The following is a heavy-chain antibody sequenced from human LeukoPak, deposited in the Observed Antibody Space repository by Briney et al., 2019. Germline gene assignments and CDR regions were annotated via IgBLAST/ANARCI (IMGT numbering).Heavy chain of an antibody. Sequence: ASVKVSCKASGYTFTSYDTNWVRQATGQGLEWMGWMNPQSGNTGYSQNFQGRLMLTSNTSINTVYMELSSLTSDDTAVYFCARDRRLFTAASGKGWFDPWGQGTLVFVSS. D-gene: IGHD6-13*01. J-gene: IGHJ5*02. V-gene: IGHV1-8*01. CDR1: GYTFTSYD. CDR2: MNPQSGNT. CDR3: ARDRRLFTAASGKGWFDP.